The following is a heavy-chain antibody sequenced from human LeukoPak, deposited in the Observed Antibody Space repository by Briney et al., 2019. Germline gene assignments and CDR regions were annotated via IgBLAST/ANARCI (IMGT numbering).Heavy chain of an antibody. CDR3: ARDMQLST. V-gene: IGHV3-23*01. CDR1: GFTFSGSA. J-gene: IGHJ3*01. D-gene: IGHD3-16*02. Sequence: GGSLRLSCAASGFTFSGSAMSWVRQAPGEGLEWVSLISYSGANSYYTDSVRGRFTISRDNSKDTLFLQMNSLRAEDTAIYYCARDMQLSTRGLGTMVTVSP. CDR2: ISYSGANS.